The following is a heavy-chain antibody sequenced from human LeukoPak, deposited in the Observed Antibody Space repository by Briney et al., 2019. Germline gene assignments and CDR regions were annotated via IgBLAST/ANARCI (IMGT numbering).Heavy chain of an antibody. V-gene: IGHV1-69*05. Sequence: GASVKVSCKASGGTFSSYAISWVRQAPGQGLEWMGGIIPIFGTANYAQKFQDRVTITTDESTSTAYMELSSLRSEDTAVYYCARVVRGAYCSGGSCYFDYWGQGTLVTVSS. CDR2: IIPIFGTA. CDR1: GGTFSSYA. D-gene: IGHD2-15*01. CDR3: ARVVRGAYCSGGSCYFDY. J-gene: IGHJ4*02.